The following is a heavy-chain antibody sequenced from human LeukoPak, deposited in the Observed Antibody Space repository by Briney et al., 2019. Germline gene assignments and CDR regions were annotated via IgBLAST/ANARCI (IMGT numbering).Heavy chain of an antibody. D-gene: IGHD1-26*01. CDR2: ISSSSSYI. Sequence: GGSLRLSCAASGFTFSSYSMNWVRQAPGKGLEWVPSISSSSSYIYYADSVRGRFTISRDNAKNSLYLQMNSLRAEDTAVYYCARVFEDSGSYFFDYWGQGTLVTVSS. V-gene: IGHV3-21*01. CDR3: ARVFEDSGSYFFDY. J-gene: IGHJ4*02. CDR1: GFTFSSYS.